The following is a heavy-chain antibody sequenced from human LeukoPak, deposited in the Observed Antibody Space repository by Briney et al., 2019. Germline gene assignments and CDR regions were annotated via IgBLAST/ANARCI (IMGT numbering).Heavy chain of an antibody. Sequence: SVPVSCKASGYTFTSYGISWVRQAPGQGLEWMGWISAYNGNTNYAQKLQGRVAMTTDTSTSTAYMELRSLRSDDTAVYYCARVQLSASIVGAFDIWGQGTLVTVSS. V-gene: IGHV1-18*01. CDR3: ARVQLSASIVGAFDI. CDR1: GYTFTSYG. CDR2: ISAYNGNT. J-gene: IGHJ3*02. D-gene: IGHD2-15*01.